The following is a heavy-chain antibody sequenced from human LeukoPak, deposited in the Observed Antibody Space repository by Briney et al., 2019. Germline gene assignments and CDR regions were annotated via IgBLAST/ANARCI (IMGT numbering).Heavy chain of an antibody. J-gene: IGHJ4*02. CDR3: ARDWRHRDGYNPIRNYFDY. Sequence: ASVKVSCKASGYTFTGYYMHWVRQAPGQGLEWMGWINPNSGGTDYAQKFQGRVTMTRDTSISTAYMELSRLRSDDTAVYYCARDWRHRDGYNPIRNYFDYWSQGTLVTVSS. D-gene: IGHD5-24*01. CDR2: INPNSGGT. V-gene: IGHV1-2*02. CDR1: GYTFTGYY.